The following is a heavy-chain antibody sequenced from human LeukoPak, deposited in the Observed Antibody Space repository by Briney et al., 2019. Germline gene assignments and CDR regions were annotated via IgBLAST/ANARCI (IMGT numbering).Heavy chain of an antibody. CDR1: GFTFSSYW. Sequence: GGSLRLSCAASGFTFSSYWMSWVRQAPGKGLEWVANIKQDGSEKYYVDSVKGRFTISRDNAKNSLYLQMNSLRAEDTALYYCAKATADYYDSSGYLDYWGQGTLVTVSS. V-gene: IGHV3-7*03. CDR2: IKQDGSEK. D-gene: IGHD3-22*01. J-gene: IGHJ4*02. CDR3: AKATADYYDSSGYLDY.